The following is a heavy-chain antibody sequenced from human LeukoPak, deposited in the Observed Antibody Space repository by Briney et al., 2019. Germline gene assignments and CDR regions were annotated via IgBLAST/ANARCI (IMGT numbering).Heavy chain of an antibody. D-gene: IGHD1-7*01. J-gene: IGHJ6*02. V-gene: IGHV5-51*01. CDR2: IYPGDSDT. CDR3: ARGAAGTTPDYYYFGLDV. Sequence: GESLKISCKGSGYRFTDYWIGWVRQMPGKGLEWMGIIYPGDSDTRYSPSFQGQVTISADKSINTAHMQWSSLKASDTAMYYCARGAAGTTPDYYYFGLDVWGQGTTVRVSS. CDR1: GYRFTDYW.